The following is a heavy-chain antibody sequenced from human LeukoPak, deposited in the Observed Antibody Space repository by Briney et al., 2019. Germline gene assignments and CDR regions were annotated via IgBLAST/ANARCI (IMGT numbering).Heavy chain of an antibody. D-gene: IGHD3-22*01. CDR2: IYHSGST. V-gene: IGHV4-4*02. Sequence: SGTLSLTCAVSGGSISSSNWWSWVRQPPGKGLEWIGEIYHSGSTNYNPSLKSRVTISVDTSKNQFSLKLSSVTAADTAVYYCARSYDSSGYYYEGGAFDYWGQGTLVTVSS. CDR1: GGSISSSNW. CDR3: ARSYDSSGYYYEGGAFDY. J-gene: IGHJ4*02.